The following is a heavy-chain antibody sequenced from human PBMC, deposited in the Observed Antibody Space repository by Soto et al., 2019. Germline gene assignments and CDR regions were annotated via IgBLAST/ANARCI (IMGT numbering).Heavy chain of an antibody. CDR1: GGSISSYY. D-gene: IGHD5-12*01. J-gene: IGHJ4*02. CDR3: ARERRDGYKHYFDY. CDR2: IYYSGST. V-gene: IGHV4-59*01. Sequence: QVQLQESGPGLVKPSETLSLMCTVSGGSISSYYWSWIRQPPGKGLEWIGYIYYSGSTNYNPSLKSRVPISVDTSKNQFALKPSSVTAADTAVYYCARERRDGYKHYFDYWGQGTRVTVSS.